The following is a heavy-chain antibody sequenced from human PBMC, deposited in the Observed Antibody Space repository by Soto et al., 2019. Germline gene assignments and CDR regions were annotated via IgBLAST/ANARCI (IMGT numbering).Heavy chain of an antibody. Sequence: GSLRLSCAASGFTFSSYGMHWVRQAPGKGLEWVAVIWFDGINKYYADSVKGRFTISRDNSKNTLYLQMNSLRAEDTAFFYCARSRPPLSYVSGSGFDYWGQGTLVTVSS. D-gene: IGHD3-10*01. V-gene: IGHV3-33*01. CDR2: IWFDGINK. CDR1: GFTFSSYG. J-gene: IGHJ4*02. CDR3: ARSRPPLSYVSGSGFDY.